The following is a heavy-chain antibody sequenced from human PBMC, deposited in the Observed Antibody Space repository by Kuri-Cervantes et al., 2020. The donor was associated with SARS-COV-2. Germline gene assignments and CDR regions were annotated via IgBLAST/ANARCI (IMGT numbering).Heavy chain of an antibody. D-gene: IGHD3-10*01. CDR3: AKDANYYGMGCYFDY. Sequence: ETLSLTCAASGFTFDDYAMHWVRHAPGRGLEWVSLISWDGGSTYYADSVKGRFTICRDNSKNSLYLQMNSLRAEDTALYYCAKDANYYGMGCYFDYWGQGTLVTVSS. CDR2: ISWDGGST. J-gene: IGHJ4*02. V-gene: IGHV3-43D*03. CDR1: GFTFDDYA.